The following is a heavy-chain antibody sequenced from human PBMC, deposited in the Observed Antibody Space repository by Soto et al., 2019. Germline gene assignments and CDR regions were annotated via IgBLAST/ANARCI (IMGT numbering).Heavy chain of an antibody. CDR3: ARHVRNSPPGS. Sequence: QLQLQESGPGLVKPSETLSLTCTVSGGSITSSNYHWGWIRQPPGKGLEWIGNMYYSGSAYYNPSLNSRVTISVDTSKNQSSRKPTSATAADTAVYHCARHVRNSPPGSWGQGTLVTVSS. V-gene: IGHV4-39*01. CDR2: MYYSGSA. J-gene: IGHJ4*02. CDR1: GGSITSSNYH. D-gene: IGHD3-10*02.